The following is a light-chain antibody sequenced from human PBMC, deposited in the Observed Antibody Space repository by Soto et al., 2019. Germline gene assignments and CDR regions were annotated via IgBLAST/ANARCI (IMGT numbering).Light chain of an antibody. V-gene: IGKV3-15*01. CDR3: QQYDNLPLT. Sequence: EIVLAQSPGTLSLSPGERATLSCRASQSVSILLAWYQQKPGQAPRLLIFGASSRATGVPARFSGSGSGTEFTLTINSLQSEDFAVYFCQQYDNLPLTFGPGTRLEIK. J-gene: IGKJ5*01. CDR1: QSVSIL. CDR2: GAS.